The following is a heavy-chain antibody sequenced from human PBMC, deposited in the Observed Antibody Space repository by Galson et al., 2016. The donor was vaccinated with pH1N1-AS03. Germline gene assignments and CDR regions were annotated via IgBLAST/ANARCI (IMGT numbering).Heavy chain of an antibody. CDR2: IYTSGVT. D-gene: IGHD6-19*01. V-gene: IGHV4-61*02. CDR1: GDSFSSNIYY. Sequence: TLSLTCTVSGDSFSSNIYYWNWLRQPAGKGLEWIGRIYTSGVTHYQPSLQSRATISIDTSKKPLSLELTSVTAADTAMYYCARGDPAVADFVYWGQGTLVTVSS. CDR3: ARGDPAVADFVY. J-gene: IGHJ4*02.